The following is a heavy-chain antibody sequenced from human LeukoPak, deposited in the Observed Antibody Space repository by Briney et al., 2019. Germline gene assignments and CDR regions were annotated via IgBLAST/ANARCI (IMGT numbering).Heavy chain of an antibody. CDR1: GGSISSSSYY. J-gene: IGHJ3*02. CDR2: IYYSGST. V-gene: IGHV4-39*01. Sequence: ASETLSLTCTVSGGSISSSSYYWGWIRQPPGKGLEWIGNIYYSGSTDYNPSLKSRLTISVDTSKNQFSLKLSSVTAADTAVYYCASLIVGATTRGAFDIWGQGTMVTVSS. CDR3: ASLIVGATTRGAFDI. D-gene: IGHD1-26*01.